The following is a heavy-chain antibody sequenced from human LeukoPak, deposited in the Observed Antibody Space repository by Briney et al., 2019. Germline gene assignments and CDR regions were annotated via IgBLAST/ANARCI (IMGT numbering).Heavy chain of an antibody. D-gene: IGHD6-19*01. Sequence: ASVKVSCKASGYTFTSYYMHWVRQAPGQGLEWMGIINPSGGSTSYAQKFQGRVTMTRDMSTSTVYMELSSLRSEDTAVYYCARGGDGSGPLGDYFDYWGQGTLVTVSS. CDR2: INPSGGST. J-gene: IGHJ4*02. CDR3: ARGGDGSGPLGDYFDY. V-gene: IGHV1-46*01. CDR1: GYTFTSYY.